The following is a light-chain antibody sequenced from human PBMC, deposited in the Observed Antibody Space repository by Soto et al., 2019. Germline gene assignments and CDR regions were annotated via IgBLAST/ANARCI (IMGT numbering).Light chain of an antibody. CDR3: MQALQTAWT. Sequence: DIVMTQSPLSLPVTPGEPASISCRSSQSLLHSNGYNYLDWYLQKPGQSPQLLIYLGSNRASGVTDRFSGSGSCTDFTLKISRVEAEDVGVYYCMQALQTAWTFGQGTQVESK. CDR1: QSLLHSNGYNY. J-gene: IGKJ1*01. CDR2: LGS. V-gene: IGKV2-28*01.